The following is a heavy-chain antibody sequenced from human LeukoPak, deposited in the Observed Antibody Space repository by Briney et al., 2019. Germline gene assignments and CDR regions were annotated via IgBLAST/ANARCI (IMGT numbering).Heavy chain of an antibody. J-gene: IGHJ4*02. V-gene: IGHV3-9*01. D-gene: IGHD6-6*01. CDR1: GFTFDDYA. Sequence: GGSLRLSCAASGFTFDDYAMHWVRHAPGKGLEWVSGISWNSGSIGYADSVKGRFTVSRDNAKNSLYLQMNSLRAEDTALYYCAKDSTPEYSSSPVFDYWGQGTLVTVSS. CDR2: ISWNSGSI. CDR3: AKDSTPEYSSSPVFDY.